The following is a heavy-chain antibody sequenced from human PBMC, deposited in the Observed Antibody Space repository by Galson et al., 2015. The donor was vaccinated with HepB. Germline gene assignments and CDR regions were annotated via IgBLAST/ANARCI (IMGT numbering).Heavy chain of an antibody. CDR1: GFTFGDYA. D-gene: IGHD5-24*01. CDR3: TRNHRDGYNPWERTNRPTDY. J-gene: IGHJ4*02. CDR2: IRSKAYGGTT. V-gene: IGHV3-49*03. Sequence: SLRLSCAASGFTFGDYAMSWFRQAPGKGLEWVGFIRSKAYGGTTEYAASVKGRFTISRDDSKSIAYLQMNSLKTEDTAVYYCTRNHRDGYNPWERTNRPTDYWGQGTLVTVSS.